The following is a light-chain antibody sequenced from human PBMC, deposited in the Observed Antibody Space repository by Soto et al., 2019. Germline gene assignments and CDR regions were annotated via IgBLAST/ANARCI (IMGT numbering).Light chain of an antibody. CDR1: SSDVGGYNF. CDR2: DVT. J-gene: IGLJ2*01. Sequence: QSVLTQPPSASGSPGQSVTISCTGASSDVGGYNFVSWYQQHPGKDPKLMIYDVTKRPSGVPDRFSGSKSGNTAALNVSGLQADDEADYYCSSYAGSSVPVAFGGGTKLTV. CDR3: SSYAGSSVPVA. V-gene: IGLV2-8*01.